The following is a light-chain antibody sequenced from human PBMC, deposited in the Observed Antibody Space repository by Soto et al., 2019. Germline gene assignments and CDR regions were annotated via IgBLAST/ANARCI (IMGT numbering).Light chain of an antibody. CDR3: SSYTPTSALAV. CDR1: DNDVGSYNY. J-gene: IGLJ2*01. CDR2: DVT. V-gene: IGLV2-14*03. Sequence: QSALTQPASVSGSPGQAITISCTGTDNDVGSYNYVSWYQQHPGKAPRLIIYDVTHRPSGISNRFSGSKSGNTASLNISGLQAEDGADYYCSSYTPTSALAVFGGGIKLTVL.